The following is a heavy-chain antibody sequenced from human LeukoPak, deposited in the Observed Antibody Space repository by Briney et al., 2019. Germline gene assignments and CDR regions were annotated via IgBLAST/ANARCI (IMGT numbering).Heavy chain of an antibody. J-gene: IGHJ6*03. CDR2: IYYSGST. CDR3: ARQYLGAGWSNYYYYYMDV. Sequence: SGTLSLTRTVSRGSLSSYYWSWVPPPPGKGLERIGYIYYSGSTNYNPSLKSRVTISVDTSKNQFSLKQSSVTAADTAVYYCARQYLGAGWSNYYYYYMDVWGKGTTVTVSS. D-gene: IGHD2-15*01. CDR1: RGSLSSYY. V-gene: IGHV4-59*08.